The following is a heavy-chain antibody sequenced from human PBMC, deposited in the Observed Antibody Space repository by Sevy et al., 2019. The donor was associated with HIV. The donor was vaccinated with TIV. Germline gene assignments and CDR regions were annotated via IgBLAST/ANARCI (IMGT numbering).Heavy chain of an antibody. Sequence: GGSLRLSCAASGFTFSNYAMSWVRQAPGKGLEWVSSISTGGGSTYYADSVKGRFTISRDNSKNTLYLQMNSLRAEDTAVYYCAKVDGYTYRPPLWGQGTTVTVSS. CDR1: GFTFSNYA. J-gene: IGHJ6*02. D-gene: IGHD5-18*01. V-gene: IGHV3-23*01. CDR2: ISTGGGST. CDR3: AKVDGYTYRPPL.